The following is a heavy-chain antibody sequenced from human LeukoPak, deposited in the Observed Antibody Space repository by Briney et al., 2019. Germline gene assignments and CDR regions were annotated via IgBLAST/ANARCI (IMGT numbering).Heavy chain of an antibody. CDR1: GYTFTSYG. J-gene: IGHJ2*01. V-gene: IGHV1-18*01. CDR2: ISTYNGNT. CDR3: ARDFRGIYWYFDL. Sequence: ASVKVSCKALGYTFTSYGISWVRQAPGQGLAWMGWISTYNGNTNYAQKFQGRVTMTTDTSTSTAYMELRSLKSDDTAVYYCARDFRGIYWYFDLWGRGTLVSVSS. D-gene: IGHD3-16*01.